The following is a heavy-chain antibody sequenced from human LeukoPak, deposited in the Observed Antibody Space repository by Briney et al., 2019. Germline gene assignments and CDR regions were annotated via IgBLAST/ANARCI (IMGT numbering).Heavy chain of an antibody. J-gene: IGHJ4*02. V-gene: IGHV4-31*03. CDR1: GGSISSGGYY. D-gene: IGHD3-22*01. Sequence: SETLSLTCTVSGGSISSGGYYWSWIRQHPGKGLEWIGYIYYSGSTYYNPSLKSRVTISVDTSKNQFSLKLSSVTVADTAVYYCARVGRGGYGLDYWGQGTLVTVSS. CDR2: IYYSGST. CDR3: ARVGRGGYGLDY.